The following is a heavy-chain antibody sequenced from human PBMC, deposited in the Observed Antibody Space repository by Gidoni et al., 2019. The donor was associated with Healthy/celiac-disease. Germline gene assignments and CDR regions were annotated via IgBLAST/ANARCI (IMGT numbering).Heavy chain of an antibody. CDR3: ARDSELELLHY. Sequence: QVQLQESGPGLVQPSETLSLTCAVSGYSISSGYYWGWIRQPPGKGLEWIGSIYHSGSTYYNPSLKSRVTISVDTSKNQFSLKLSSVTAADTAVYYCARDSELELLHYWGQGTLVTVSS. J-gene: IGHJ4*02. CDR2: IYHSGST. V-gene: IGHV4-38-2*02. CDR1: GYSISSGYY. D-gene: IGHD1-7*01.